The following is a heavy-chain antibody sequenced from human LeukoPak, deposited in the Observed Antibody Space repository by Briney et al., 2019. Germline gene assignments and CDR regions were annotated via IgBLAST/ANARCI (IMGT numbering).Heavy chain of an antibody. D-gene: IGHD3-22*01. CDR1: GFTFSSYA. J-gene: IGHJ4*02. CDR2: ISYDGSNK. Sequence: GGSLRLSCAASGFTFSSYAMHWVRQAPGKGLEWVAVISYDGSNKYYADSVKGRFTISRDNSKNTLYLQMNSLRAEDAAVYYCAINYYDSSGPIYWGQGTLVTVSS. CDR3: AINYYDSSGPIY. V-gene: IGHV3-30-3*01.